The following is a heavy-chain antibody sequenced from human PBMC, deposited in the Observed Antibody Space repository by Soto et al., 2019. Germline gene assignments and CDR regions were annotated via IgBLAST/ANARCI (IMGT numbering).Heavy chain of an antibody. CDR2: ISSTTNYI. J-gene: IGHJ4*02. CDR1: GFTFTRYS. V-gene: IGHV3-21*06. Sequence: GGSLRLSCAASGFTFTRYSINWVRQAPGKGLEWVSSISSTTNYIYYGDSMKGRFTISRDNAKNSLYLEMNSLRAEDTAVYYCARESEDITSNLDYWGQGSMVNVYS. CDR3: ARESEDITSNLDY.